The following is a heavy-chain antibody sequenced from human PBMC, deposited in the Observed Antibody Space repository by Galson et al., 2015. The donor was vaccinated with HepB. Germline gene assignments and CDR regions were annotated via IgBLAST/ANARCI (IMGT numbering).Heavy chain of an antibody. V-gene: IGHV3-30*04. CDR3: ARGRAATYYYYYGMDV. D-gene: IGHD2-15*01. J-gene: IGHJ6*02. CDR2: ISYDGSNK. CDR1: GFTFSSYA. Sequence: SLRLSCAASGFTFSSYAMHWVRQAPGKGLEWVAVISYDGSNKYYADSVKGRFTISRDNSKNTLYLQMNSLRAEDTAVYYCARGRAATYYYYYGMDVWGQGTTVTVSS.